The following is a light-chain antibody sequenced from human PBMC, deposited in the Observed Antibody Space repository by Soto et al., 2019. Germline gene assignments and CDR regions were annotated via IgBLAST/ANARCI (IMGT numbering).Light chain of an antibody. CDR3: QLSDKGPTWT. CDR1: QNIGNY. V-gene: IGKV1-39*01. CDR2: AVS. Sequence: DIQMTQSPSSLSASVGDRVTITCRASQNIGNYLHWYQQKPGKAPKLLIYAVSSLQTGVPSRFSGSGSGTDFTLTISSLQPEDVATFYCQLSDKGPTWTFGQGTKVEIK. J-gene: IGKJ1*01.